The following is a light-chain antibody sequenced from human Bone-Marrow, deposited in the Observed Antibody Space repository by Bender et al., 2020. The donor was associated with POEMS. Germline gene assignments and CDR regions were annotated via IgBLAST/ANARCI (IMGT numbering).Light chain of an antibody. CDR3: SSYTSRDTWV. CDR1: SSDVGSYNL. Sequence: QSALTQPASVSGSPGQSITISCTGTSSDVGSYNLVSWYQQYPGKAPKLMIYEVTKRPSGVSNRFSASKSGNTASLIISGLQAEDEAEYYCSSYTSRDTWVFGGGTKLTVL. J-gene: IGLJ3*02. CDR2: EVT. V-gene: IGLV2-14*02.